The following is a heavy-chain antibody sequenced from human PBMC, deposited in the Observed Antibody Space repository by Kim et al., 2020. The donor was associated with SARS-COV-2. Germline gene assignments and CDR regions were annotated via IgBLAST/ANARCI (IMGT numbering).Heavy chain of an antibody. Sequence: ASVKVSCKASGYSFTNYYMHWARQAPGQGLEWMGIINPSGGSTSYAQIFQGRITMTRDTSTRSVYMELSSLRSEDTAVYYCARDYMPVGASGHDYYYGMDVWGQGTTVTVSS. CDR3: ARDYMPVGASGHDYYYGMDV. V-gene: IGHV1-46*01. CDR1: GYSFTNYY. CDR2: INPSGGST. D-gene: IGHD1-26*01. J-gene: IGHJ6*02.